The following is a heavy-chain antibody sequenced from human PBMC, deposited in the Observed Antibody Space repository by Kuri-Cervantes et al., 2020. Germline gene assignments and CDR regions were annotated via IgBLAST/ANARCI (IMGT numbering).Heavy chain of an antibody. V-gene: IGHV3-66*01. Sequence: GGSLRLSCAASGFTVNSNYMSWVRQAPGKGLEWVSIIYSGGSTYYADSVKGRFTISRDNSKNTLSLQMNSLRAEDTAVYYCARTYYSDSSGYYWGQGTLVTVSS. D-gene: IGHD3-22*01. CDR1: GFTVNSNY. CDR3: ARTYYSDSSGYY. CDR2: IYSGGST. J-gene: IGHJ4*02.